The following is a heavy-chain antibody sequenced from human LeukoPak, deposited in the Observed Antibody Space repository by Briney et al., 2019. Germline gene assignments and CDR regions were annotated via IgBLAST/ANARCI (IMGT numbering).Heavy chain of an antibody. Sequence: SETLSLTCTVSGYSISSGYYWGWIRQPPGEGLEWIGSIYHSGSTYYNPSLKSRVTISVDTSKNQFSLKLSSVTAADTAVYYCARTEESGYSYGYFGYYYYMDVWGKGTTVTVSS. V-gene: IGHV4-38-2*02. CDR1: GYSISSGYY. J-gene: IGHJ6*03. CDR2: IYHSGST. CDR3: ARTEESGYSYGYFGYYYYMDV. D-gene: IGHD5-18*01.